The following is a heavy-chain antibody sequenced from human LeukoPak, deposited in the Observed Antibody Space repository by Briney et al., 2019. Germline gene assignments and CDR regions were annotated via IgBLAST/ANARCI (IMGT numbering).Heavy chain of an antibody. CDR3: ARATPALDY. CDR1: GFTFDKFA. CDR2: ISSSGHTT. V-gene: IGHV3-23*01. Sequence: GGSLRLSCGTSGFTFDKFAMTWVRQAPGNGLEWVSVISSSGHTTYFADSVKGRFTTSRDNSKNTLYLQMDSLRPDDTALYYCARATPALDYWGQGTLVTVSS. J-gene: IGHJ4*02. D-gene: IGHD2-15*01.